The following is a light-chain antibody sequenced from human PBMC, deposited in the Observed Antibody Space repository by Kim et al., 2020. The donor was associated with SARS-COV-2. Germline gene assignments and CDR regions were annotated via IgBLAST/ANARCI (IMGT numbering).Light chain of an antibody. CDR1: QSINSR. CDR3: QQANSFPLT. V-gene: IGKV1-12*01. CDR2: SAS. Sequence: ASVGDRVTITLRASQSINSRLAWYQQKPGNAPKLLIYSASSLQTVVSSRFSASGSGTDFTLTISSLQPEDFATYYCQQANSFPLTFGGGTKLEIK. J-gene: IGKJ4*01.